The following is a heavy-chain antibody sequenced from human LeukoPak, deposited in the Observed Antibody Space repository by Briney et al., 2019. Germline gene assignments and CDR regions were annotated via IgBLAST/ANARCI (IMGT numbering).Heavy chain of an antibody. V-gene: IGHV3-9*01. D-gene: IGHD6-19*01. Sequence: GRSLRLSCAASGFTFDDYAMHWVRQAPGKGLEWVSGISWNSGSIGYADSVKGRFTISRDNAKNSLYLQMNSLRAEDTALYYCAKRAGTQDYFDYWGQGTLVTVSS. J-gene: IGHJ4*02. CDR1: GFTFDDYA. CDR3: AKRAGTQDYFDY. CDR2: ISWNSGSI.